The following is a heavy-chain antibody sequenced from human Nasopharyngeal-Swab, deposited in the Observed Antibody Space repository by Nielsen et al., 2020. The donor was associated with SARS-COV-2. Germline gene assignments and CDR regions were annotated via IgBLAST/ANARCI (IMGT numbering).Heavy chain of an antibody. D-gene: IGHD1/OR15-1a*01. CDR1: GFTFDDYA. J-gene: IGHJ6*03. CDR3: ARVERTLKSYYYMDV. Sequence: GGSLRLSCAASGFTFDDYAMHWVRQAPGKGLEWVSGISWNSGSIGYADSVKGRFTISRDNAKSSLSLQMNDLRGEDTAMYYCARVERTLKSYYYMDVWGKGTTVIVSS. CDR2: ISWNSGSI. V-gene: IGHV3-9*01.